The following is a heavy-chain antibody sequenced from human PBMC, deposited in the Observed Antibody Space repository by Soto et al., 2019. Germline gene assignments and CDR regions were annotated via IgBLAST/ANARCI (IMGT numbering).Heavy chain of an antibody. CDR1: GFTFSSYA. Sequence: EVQLLESGGGLVQPGGSLRLSCAASGFTFSSYAMNWVRQAPGRGLEWVSVISGSGGSTYYADSVKGRFTISRDNSKNTLYLQMNRLRAEDTAVYYCERRSSGWYFDYWGQGTLVTVSS. V-gene: IGHV3-23*01. CDR3: ERRSSGWYFDY. D-gene: IGHD6-19*01. J-gene: IGHJ4*02. CDR2: ISGSGGST.